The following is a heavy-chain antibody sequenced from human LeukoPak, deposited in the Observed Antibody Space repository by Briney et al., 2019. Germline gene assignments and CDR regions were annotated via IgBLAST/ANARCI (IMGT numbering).Heavy chain of an antibody. CDR3: ARALNPLTGTYYFDY. V-gene: IGHV4-4*07. Sequence: PSETLSLTCSVSGASINSHYWTWIRRPAGKGLEWIGRIYISGSTNYSPSLKSRVTMSVDTSKNQFSLNLISVTAADTAVYYCARALNPLTGTYYFDYWGQGTLVTVSS. J-gene: IGHJ4*02. CDR2: IYISGST. D-gene: IGHD4/OR15-4a*01. CDR1: GASINSHY.